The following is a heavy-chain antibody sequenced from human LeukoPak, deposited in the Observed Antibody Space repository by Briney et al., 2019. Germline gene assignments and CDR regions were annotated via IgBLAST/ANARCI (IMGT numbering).Heavy chain of an antibody. CDR2: IYYSGST. Sequence: SETLSLTCTVSGGSISSSSYYWGWIRQPPGKGLERIGSIYYSGSTYYNPSLKSRATISVDTSKNQFSLKLSSVTAADTAVYYCARQLWFGELSYFDYWGQGTLVTVSS. CDR1: GGSISSSSYY. CDR3: ARQLWFGELSYFDY. J-gene: IGHJ4*02. D-gene: IGHD3-10*01. V-gene: IGHV4-39*01.